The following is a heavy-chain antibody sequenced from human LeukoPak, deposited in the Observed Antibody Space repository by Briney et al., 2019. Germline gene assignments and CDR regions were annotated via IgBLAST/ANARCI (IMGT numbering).Heavy chain of an antibody. CDR2: IYTSGST. D-gene: IGHD5-12*01. J-gene: IGHJ5*02. Sequence: SETLSLTCTVSGGSISSYYWSWIRQPAGKGLEWIGRIYTSGSTNYNPSLKSRVTISVDKSKNQFSLKLSSVTAADTAVYYCARGTGYSGYDYPNWFDPWGQGTLVTVSS. CDR1: GGSISSYY. V-gene: IGHV4-4*07. CDR3: ARGTGYSGYDYPNWFDP.